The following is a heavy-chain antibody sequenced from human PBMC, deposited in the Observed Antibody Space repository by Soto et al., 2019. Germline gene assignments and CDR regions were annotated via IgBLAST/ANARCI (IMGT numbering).Heavy chain of an antibody. V-gene: IGHV3-13*01. CDR3: ARGGLGVEGATGIDY. J-gene: IGHJ4*02. Sequence: GGSLRLSCAASQFSFSNYDMYWVRQPPGKGLEWVSGIGSAGDTYYADSVKGRFTISRENAKNSLYLQMNSLRAEDTAVYYCARGGLGVEGATGIDYWGQGTLVTVSS. CDR1: QFSFSNYD. D-gene: IGHD1-26*01. CDR2: IGSAGDT.